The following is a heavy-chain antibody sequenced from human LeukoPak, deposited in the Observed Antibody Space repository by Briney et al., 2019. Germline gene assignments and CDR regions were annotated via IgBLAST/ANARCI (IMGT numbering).Heavy chain of an antibody. Sequence: SETLPLTCTVSGGSLNSYYWRWIRQPPGKGLEWIGYIYYSGSINYNPSLKSRVTISVDTSKNQFSLKLSSVTAADTAVYYCARVGGGNYYYYGMDVWGQGTMVTASS. D-gene: IGHD2-15*01. J-gene: IGHJ6*02. V-gene: IGHV4-59*08. CDR2: IYYSGSI. CDR1: GGSLNSYY. CDR3: ARVGGGNYYYYGMDV.